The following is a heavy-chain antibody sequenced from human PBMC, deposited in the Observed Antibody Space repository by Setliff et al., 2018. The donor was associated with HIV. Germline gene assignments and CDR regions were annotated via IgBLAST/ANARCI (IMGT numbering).Heavy chain of an antibody. D-gene: IGHD2-15*01. V-gene: IGHV1-69*06. J-gene: IGHJ6*02. CDR1: GDTFNSEV. CDR3: AKADPRTTLGFCSGGNCYTGQFFYAMDV. Sequence: GASVKVSCKASGDTFNSEVITWVRQAPGQGLEWMGGILPMSGTTKYAEKFQGRLTITSDKSTNSVYMEMTSLRSEDTAVYYCAKADPRTTLGFCSGGNCYTGQFFYAMDVWGQGTTVTV. CDR2: ILPMSGTT.